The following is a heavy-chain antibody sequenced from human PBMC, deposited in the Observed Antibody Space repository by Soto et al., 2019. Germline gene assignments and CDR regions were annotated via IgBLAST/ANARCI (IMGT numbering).Heavy chain of an antibody. Sequence: SETLSLTCTVSGGSISSYYWSWIRQPPGKGLEWIGYIYYSGSTNYNPSLKSRVTISVDTSKNQFSLKLSSVTAADTAVYYCARNIGGATMVRGARYTNYGMDVWGQGTTVTVSS. J-gene: IGHJ6*02. CDR2: IYYSGST. D-gene: IGHD3-10*01. V-gene: IGHV4-59*01. CDR3: ARNIGGATMVRGARYTNYGMDV. CDR1: GGSISSYY.